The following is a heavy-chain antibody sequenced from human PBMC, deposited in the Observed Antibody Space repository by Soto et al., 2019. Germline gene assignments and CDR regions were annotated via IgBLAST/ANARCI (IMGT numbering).Heavy chain of an antibody. J-gene: IGHJ4*02. D-gene: IGHD3-3*01. CDR3: TTDHRKYYDFWRDLDY. CDR1: GFTFSNAW. V-gene: IGHV3-15*01. CDR2: IKSKTDGGTT. Sequence: GGSLRLSCAASGFTFSNAWMSWVRQAPGKGLEWVGRIKSKTDGGTTDYAAPVKGRFTISRDDSKNTLYLQMNSLKTEDTAVYYCTTDHRKYYDFWRDLDYWGQGTLVTVSS.